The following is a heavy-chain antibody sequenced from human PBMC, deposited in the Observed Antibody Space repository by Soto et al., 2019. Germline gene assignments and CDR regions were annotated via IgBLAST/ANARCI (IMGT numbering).Heavy chain of an antibody. J-gene: IGHJ3*02. Sequence: ASVKVSCKASGYTFTSQNMHWVRQAPGQRLEWMGWISAYNGNTNYAQKLEGRVTMTTDTSTSTAYMELRGLRSDDTALYYCADSGGYRSYAFDIWGQGTMVTVSS. V-gene: IGHV1-18*01. CDR2: ISAYNGNT. D-gene: IGHD3-22*01. CDR3: ADSGGYRSYAFDI. CDR1: GYTFTSQN.